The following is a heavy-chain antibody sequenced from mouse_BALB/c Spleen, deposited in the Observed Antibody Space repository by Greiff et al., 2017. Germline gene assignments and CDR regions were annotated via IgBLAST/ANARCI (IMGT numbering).Heavy chain of an antibody. Sequence: EVKLMESGAELVRSGASVKLSCTASGFNIKDYYMHWVKQRPEQGLEWIGWIDPENGDTEYAPKFQGKATMTADTSSNTAYLQLSSLTSEDTAVYYCSSITTASMDYWGQGTSVTVSS. CDR3: SSITTASMDY. J-gene: IGHJ4*01. D-gene: IGHD1-2*01. CDR1: GFNIKDYY. V-gene: IGHV14-4*02. CDR2: IDPENGDT.